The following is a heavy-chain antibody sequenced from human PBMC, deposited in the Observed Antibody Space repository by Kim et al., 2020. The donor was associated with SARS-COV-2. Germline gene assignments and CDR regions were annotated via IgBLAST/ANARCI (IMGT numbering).Heavy chain of an antibody. CDR2: IKTKTDGKTT. V-gene: IGHV3-15*01. CDR1: GFTFNNAF. J-gene: IGHJ4*02. D-gene: IGHD1-26*01. Sequence: GGSLRLSCAASGFTFNNAFMNWVRQAPGKGLEWVGRIKTKTDGKTTEYAAPVRGRFIISRDDSKNTLYLQMNSLEIEDTAMYYCTTLLRWEQPGADSWGQGTLVTVSS. CDR3: TTLLRWEQPGADS.